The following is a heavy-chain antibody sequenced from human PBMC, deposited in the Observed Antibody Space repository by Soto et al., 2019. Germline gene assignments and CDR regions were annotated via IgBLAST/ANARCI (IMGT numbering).Heavy chain of an antibody. V-gene: IGHV3-11*01. CDR1: GVTFSDYS. CDR3: ARGLSITHYGMDV. J-gene: IGHJ6*02. Sequence: GGSLRLSCAASGVTFSDYSMSWIRQAPGKGLEWVSYITYTVSTVYSSDSVKGRFTISRDNAKNTLYLQMNSLRAEDTAVYYCARGLSITHYGMDVWGQGTTVTVSS. CDR2: ITYTVSTV.